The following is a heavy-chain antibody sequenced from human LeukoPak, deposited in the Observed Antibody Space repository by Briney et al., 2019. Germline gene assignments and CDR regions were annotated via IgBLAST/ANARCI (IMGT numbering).Heavy chain of an antibody. D-gene: IGHD2-15*01. Sequence: GGSLRLSCAASGFTFDDYAMHWVRQAPGKGLEWVSGISWNSGSIGYADSVKGRFTISRDNAKNSLYLQMNSLRAEDTALYYCAKGVVVVADPMYYFDYWGQGTLVTVSS. CDR1: GFTFDDYA. CDR2: ISWNSGSI. CDR3: AKGVVVVADPMYYFDY. V-gene: IGHV3-9*01. J-gene: IGHJ4*02.